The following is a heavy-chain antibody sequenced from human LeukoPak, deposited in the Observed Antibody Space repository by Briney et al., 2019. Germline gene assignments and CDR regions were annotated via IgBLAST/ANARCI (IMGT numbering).Heavy chain of an antibody. CDR1: GGTFSSYA. CDR2: IIPIFGTA. CDR3: ARALKAFDI. J-gene: IGHJ3*02. V-gene: IGHV1-69*05. Sequence: SVKVSCKASGGTFSSYAISWVRQAPGQGLEWMGGIIPIFGTANYAQKFQGRVAMTRNTSISTAYMELSSLRSEDTAVYYCARALKAFDIWGQGTMVTVSS.